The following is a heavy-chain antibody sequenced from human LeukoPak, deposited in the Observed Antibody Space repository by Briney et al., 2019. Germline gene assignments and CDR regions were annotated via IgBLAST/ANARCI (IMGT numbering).Heavy chain of an antibody. J-gene: IGHJ4*02. CDR3: AGAGDYGDPWDY. Sequence: SETLSLTCAVYGGSFSGYYWSWIRQPPGKGLEWIGEINHSGSTNYNPSLKSRVTISVDTSKNQFSLKLSSVTAADTAVYYCAGAGDYGDPWDYWGQGTLVTVSS. D-gene: IGHD4-17*01. V-gene: IGHV4-34*01. CDR2: INHSGST. CDR1: GGSFSGYY.